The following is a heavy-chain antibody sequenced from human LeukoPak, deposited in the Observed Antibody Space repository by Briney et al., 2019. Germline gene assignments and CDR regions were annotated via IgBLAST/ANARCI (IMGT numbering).Heavy chain of an antibody. CDR1: GGTFSSYA. CDR2: IIPIFGTA. CDR3: ARAGRAGKQQHVDY. J-gene: IGHJ4*02. Sequence: ASVKVSCKASGGTFSSYAISWVRQAPGQGLEWMGGIIPIFGTANYAQKFQGRVTITADESTSTAYMELSSLRSEDTAVYYCARAGRAGKQQHVDYWGQGTLVTVSS. D-gene: IGHD6-13*01. V-gene: IGHV1-69*13.